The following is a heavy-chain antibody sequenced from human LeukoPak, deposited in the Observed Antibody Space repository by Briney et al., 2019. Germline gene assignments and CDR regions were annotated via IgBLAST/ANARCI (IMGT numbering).Heavy chain of an antibody. CDR1: GFTFSSYW. D-gene: IGHD6-13*01. CDR3: ARGGSYRSRWYWGSEINWFYA. CDR2: IKQDGSEK. Sequence: GGSLRLSCAASGFTFSSYWMSWVRQAPGKGLEWVANIKQDGSEKYYVDSVKGRFTISRDNAKNSLYLQMNSLRAEDTAVYCIARGGSYRSRWYWGSEINWFYAGGQGSLVTVSS. V-gene: IGHV3-7*01. J-gene: IGHJ5*02.